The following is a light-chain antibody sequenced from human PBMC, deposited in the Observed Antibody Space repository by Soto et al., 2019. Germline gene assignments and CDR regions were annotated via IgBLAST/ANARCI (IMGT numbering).Light chain of an antibody. CDR3: QQSYSTPWVT. CDR1: QGISTY. CDR2: AAS. J-gene: IGKJ3*01. V-gene: IGKV1-39*01. Sequence: IQMTQSPSSLSASVGDRVTITCRASQGISTYLNWYQQKAGAAPKLLIFAASTLGSGVPSRFSGSGSGTHLTLTISSLQVEDFATYYCQQSYSTPWVTFGPGTKVDIK.